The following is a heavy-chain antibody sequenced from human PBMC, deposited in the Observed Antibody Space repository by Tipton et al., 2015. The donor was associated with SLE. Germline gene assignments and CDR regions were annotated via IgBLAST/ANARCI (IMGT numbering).Heavy chain of an antibody. CDR2: VFIGGRT. Sequence: TLSLTCTVSNGSLNSGSYYWSWIRQPAGRGLEWIGHVFIGGRTIYNSSPRSRATISVDTSKNHFSLKLSSVTAADTAMYYCARASLSTTLNSWGQGTLVTVSP. D-gene: IGHD4-17*01. CDR3: ARASLSTTLNS. CDR1: NGSLNSGSYY. J-gene: IGHJ5*02. V-gene: IGHV4-61*09.